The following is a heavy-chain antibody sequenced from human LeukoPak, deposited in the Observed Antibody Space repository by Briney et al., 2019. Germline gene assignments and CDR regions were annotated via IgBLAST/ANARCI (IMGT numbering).Heavy chain of an antibody. CDR2: ISYDGSNK. CDR3: AKDRRALYSIAAAGTFDY. V-gene: IGHV3-30*18. J-gene: IGHJ4*02. D-gene: IGHD6-13*01. Sequence: GGSLRLSCAASGFSFSSYGMHWVRQAPGKGLEWVAVISYDGSNKYYADSVKGRFTISRDNSKNTLYLQMNSLRAEDTAVYYCAKDRRALYSIAAAGTFDYWGQGTLVTVSS. CDR1: GFSFSSYG.